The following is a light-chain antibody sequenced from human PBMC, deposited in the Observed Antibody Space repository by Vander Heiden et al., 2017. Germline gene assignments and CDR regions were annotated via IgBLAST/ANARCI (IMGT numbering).Light chain of an antibody. V-gene: IGLV2-14*01. J-gene: IGLJ1*01. CDR2: DVD. Sequence: QSALTQPASASGSPGLSITISCTGTSSDIGGYSYVSWYQRHPGKASKLIIYDVDSRPSGVSNRFSGSKSGKTASLTISGLQAEDEAEYYCSSYTTSGTFPYVFGAGTQVTVL. CDR1: SSDIGGYSY. CDR3: SSYTTSGTFPYV.